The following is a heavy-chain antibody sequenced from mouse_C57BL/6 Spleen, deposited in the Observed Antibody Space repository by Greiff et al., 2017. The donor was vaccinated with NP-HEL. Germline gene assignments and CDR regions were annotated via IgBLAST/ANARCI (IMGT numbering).Heavy chain of an antibody. V-gene: IGHV1-26*01. J-gene: IGHJ2*01. D-gene: IGHD4-1*01. CDR1: GYTFTDYY. CDR2: INPNNGGT. Sequence: EVQLQQSGPELVKPGASVKISCKASGYTFTDYYMNWVKQSHGKSLEWIGDINPNNGGTSYNQKFKGKATLTVDKSSSPADMELRSLTSEDSAVYYCARQDNWDGYFDYWGQGTTLTVSS. CDR3: ARQDNWDGYFDY.